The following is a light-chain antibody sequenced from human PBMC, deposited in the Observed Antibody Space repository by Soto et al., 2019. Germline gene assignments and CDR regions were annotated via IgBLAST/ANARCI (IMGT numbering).Light chain of an antibody. CDR1: QSISSW. Sequence: DIQMTQSPSTLPGTVGGRVTITSRAGQSISSWLAWYQQKPGKAPKILIYDASSLESGVPSRVSGSGSGTEFTLTISSLQPDDFATYYCQQYNTFWTFGPGTKVDI. V-gene: IGKV1-5*01. CDR2: DAS. J-gene: IGKJ1*01. CDR3: QQYNTFWT.